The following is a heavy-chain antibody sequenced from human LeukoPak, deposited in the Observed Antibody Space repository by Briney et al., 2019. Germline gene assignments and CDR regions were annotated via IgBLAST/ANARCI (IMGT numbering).Heavy chain of an antibody. D-gene: IGHD3-10*01. CDR3: GVYGSGSYYIRYAFDV. Sequence: PSETLSLTCTVSGDSVSSGRYYWSWIRQPPGKGPEWIGRSYYSGSTNYNPSLKSRVTMSVDTSKNQFSLKLSSVTAADTAVYYCGVYGSGSYYIRYAFDVWGQGTMVTVSS. J-gene: IGHJ3*01. CDR1: GDSVSSGRYY. CDR2: SYYSGST. V-gene: IGHV4-61*01.